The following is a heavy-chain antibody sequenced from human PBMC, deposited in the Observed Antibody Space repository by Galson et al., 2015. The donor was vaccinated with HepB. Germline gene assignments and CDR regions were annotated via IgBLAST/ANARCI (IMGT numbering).Heavy chain of an antibody. CDR2: INPNSGGT. Sequence: SVKVSCKASGYTFTGYYMHWVRQAPGQGLEWMGRINPNSGGTNYAQKFQGRVTMTRDTSISTAYMELSRLRSDDTAVYYCARDSRRILPYFQHWGQGTLVTVSS. CDR1: GYTFTGYY. CDR3: ARDSRRILPYFQH. J-gene: IGHJ1*01. V-gene: IGHV1-2*06. D-gene: IGHD6-13*01.